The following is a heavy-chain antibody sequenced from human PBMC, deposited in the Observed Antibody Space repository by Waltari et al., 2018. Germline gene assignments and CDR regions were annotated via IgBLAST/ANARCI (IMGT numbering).Heavy chain of an antibody. J-gene: IGHJ6*02. V-gene: IGHV3-74*01. CDR1: GFTFSRYW. Sequence: EEQLVESGGGLIQPGESLRVSCAVSGFTFSRYWMNWVRQAPGRGLLWVARVNGYGSDTSNADSVKGRFTISRDNARNTVYLQMKSLRAEDTAVYYCARVARKTYSSPVPGRDYYYGMDVWGLGTTVTVSS. CDR2: VNGYGSDT. CDR3: ARVARKTYSSPVPGRDYYYGMDV. D-gene: IGHD3-22*01.